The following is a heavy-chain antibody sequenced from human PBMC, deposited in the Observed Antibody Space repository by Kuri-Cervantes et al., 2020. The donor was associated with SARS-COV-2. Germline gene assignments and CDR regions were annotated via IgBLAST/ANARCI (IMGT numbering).Heavy chain of an antibody. V-gene: IGHV1-18*01. Sequence: ASVKVSCKASGYTFTSYGISWVRQAPGQGLEWMGWISAYNGNTNYAQKLQGRVTMTTDTSTSTAYMELSSLRSEDTAVYYCARDTWYSGSYYFGDDAFDIWGQGTMVTVSS. CDR3: ARDTWYSGSYYFGDDAFDI. D-gene: IGHD1-26*01. CDR2: ISAYNGNT. CDR1: GYTFTSYG. J-gene: IGHJ3*02.